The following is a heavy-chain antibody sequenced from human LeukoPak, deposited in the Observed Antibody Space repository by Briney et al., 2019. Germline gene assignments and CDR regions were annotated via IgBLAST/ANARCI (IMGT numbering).Heavy chain of an antibody. CDR3: ASFNVDTGFVDY. Sequence: SETLSLTCAVYGGSFSGYYWSWIRQPPGKGLEWIGEINHSGSTNYNPSLKSRVTISVDTSKNQFSLKLSSVTAADTAVYYCASFNVDTGFVDYWGQGTLVIVSS. J-gene: IGHJ4*02. D-gene: IGHD5-18*01. CDR2: INHSGST. V-gene: IGHV4-34*01. CDR1: GGSFSGYY.